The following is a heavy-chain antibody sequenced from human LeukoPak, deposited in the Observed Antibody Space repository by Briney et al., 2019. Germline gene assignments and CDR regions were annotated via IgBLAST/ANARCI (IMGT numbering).Heavy chain of an antibody. CDR1: GFTFSSYE. CDR2: ISSSGSTI. V-gene: IGHV3-48*03. J-gene: IGHJ6*02. D-gene: IGHD2-2*01. CDR3: ARGSGYCSSSSCTRSIYYYGVDV. Sequence: GGSLRLSCAASGFTFSSYEMNWDRQAPGRGLEWVSYISSSGSTIYYADSVKGRFTISRDNAKNSLYLQMNSLRAEDTAVYYCARGSGYCSSSSCTRSIYYYGVDVWGQGTTVTVSS.